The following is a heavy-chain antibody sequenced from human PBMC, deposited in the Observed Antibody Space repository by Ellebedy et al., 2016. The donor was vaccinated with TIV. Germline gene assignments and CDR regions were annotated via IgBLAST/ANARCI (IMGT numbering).Heavy chain of an antibody. CDR3: ASDSLDSSGWYCCGS. D-gene: IGHD6-19*01. CDR1: TFSFSTYD. V-gene: IGHV3-48*03. Sequence: PGGSLRLSCAASTFSFSTYDMNWFRQAPGKRLEWLSFISSSAGVIKYADSVRGRFTISRDNAKNSLYLQMNSLRAGDTAVYYCASDSLDSSGWYCCGSWGQGTLVTVSS. J-gene: IGHJ5*02. CDR2: ISSSAGVI.